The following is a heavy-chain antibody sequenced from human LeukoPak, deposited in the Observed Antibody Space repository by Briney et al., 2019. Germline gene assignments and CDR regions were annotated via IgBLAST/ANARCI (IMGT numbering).Heavy chain of an antibody. V-gene: IGHV3-30-3*01. D-gene: IGHD6-19*01. CDR3: ARDFDSRIAVAGILQH. Sequence: GGSLRLSCAASEFRFSRYGMHWVRQAPGKGLEWLAVTSYDGSKTYHADSVKGRFTISRDNAKNSLYLQMNSLRAEDTAVYYCARDFDSRIAVAGILQHWGQGTLVTVSS. J-gene: IGHJ1*01. CDR1: EFRFSRYG. CDR2: TSYDGSKT.